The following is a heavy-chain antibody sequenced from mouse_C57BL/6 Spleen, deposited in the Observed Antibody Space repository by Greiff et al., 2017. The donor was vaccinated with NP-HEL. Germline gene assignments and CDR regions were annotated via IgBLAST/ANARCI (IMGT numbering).Heavy chain of an antibody. D-gene: IGHD1-1*01. CDR2: IYPRDGST. J-gene: IGHJ4*01. CDR3: ARRITTDYYAMDY. CDR1: GYTFTSYD. Sequence: QVQLKESGPELVKPGASVKLSCKASGYTFTSYDINWVKQRPGQGLEWIGWIYPRDGSTKYNEKFKGKATLTVDTSSSTAYMELHSLTSEDSAVYFCARRITTDYYAMDYWGQGTSVTVSS. V-gene: IGHV1-85*01.